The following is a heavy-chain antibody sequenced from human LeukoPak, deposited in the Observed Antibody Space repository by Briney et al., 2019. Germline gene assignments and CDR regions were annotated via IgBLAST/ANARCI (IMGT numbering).Heavy chain of an antibody. CDR3: ARGEWDLLFDY. CDR1: GGSISGYY. J-gene: IGHJ4*02. D-gene: IGHD1-26*01. V-gene: IGHV4-59*01. CDR2: IFYSGST. Sequence: PSETLSLTCSVSGGSISGYYWSWIRQPPGKGLEWIGYIFYSGSTNYNPSLKSRVTISVDTSKNQFSLKLSSVTAADTAVYYCARGEWDLLFDYWGQGTLVTVSS.